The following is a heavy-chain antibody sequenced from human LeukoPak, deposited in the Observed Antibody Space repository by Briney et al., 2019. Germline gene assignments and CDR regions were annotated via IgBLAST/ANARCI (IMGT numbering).Heavy chain of an antibody. V-gene: IGHV4-38-2*02. CDR3: ARVPILWFGEYYFDY. J-gene: IGHJ4*02. CDR1: GYAISSGYY. D-gene: IGHD3-10*01. CDR2: IYRSGST. Sequence: SETLSLTCTVSGYAISSGYYWGWIRQSPGKGLEWIGNIYRSGSTSYNPSLKSRVTMSVDTSKNQFSLKLSSVTAADTAVYYCARVPILWFGEYYFDYWGQGTLVTVSS.